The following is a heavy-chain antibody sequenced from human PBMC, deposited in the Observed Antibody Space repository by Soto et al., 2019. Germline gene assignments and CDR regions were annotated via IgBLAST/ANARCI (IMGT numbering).Heavy chain of an antibody. D-gene: IGHD4-17*01. CDR1: GYTFTSYG. CDR2: ISAYNGNT. CDR3: ARVFRTTVTTANDY. Sequence: ASVKVSCKASGYTFTSYGISWVRQAPGQGLEWMGWISAYNGNTNYAQKLQGRVTMTTDTSTSTAYMEPRSLRSDDTAVYYCARVFRTTVTTANDYWGQGTLVTVSS. J-gene: IGHJ4*02. V-gene: IGHV1-18*01.